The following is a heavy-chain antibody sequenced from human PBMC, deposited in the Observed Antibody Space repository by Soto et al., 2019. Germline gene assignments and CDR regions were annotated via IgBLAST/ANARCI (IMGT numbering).Heavy chain of an antibody. CDR2: IIPIFGTA. CDR3: ARDFRYSSGWLGSPPPLKYGMDV. V-gene: IGHV1-69*13. J-gene: IGHJ6*02. Sequence: GASVKVSCKASGGTFSSYAISWVRQAPGQGLEWMGGIIPIFGTANYAQKFQGRVTITADESTSTAYMELSSLRSEDTAVYYCARDFRYSSGWLGSPPPLKYGMDVWGQGTTVTVSS. CDR1: GGTFSSYA. D-gene: IGHD6-19*01.